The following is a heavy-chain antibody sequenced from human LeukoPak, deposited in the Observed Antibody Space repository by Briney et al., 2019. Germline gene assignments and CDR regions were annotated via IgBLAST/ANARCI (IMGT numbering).Heavy chain of an antibody. J-gene: IGHJ6*02. Sequence: ASVKVSCKASGYTFTGYYMHWVRQAPGQGLEWMGWINPNSGGTNYAQKFQGRVTMTRDTSISTAYMELSRLRSDDTAVYYCASGDGDYGDYFPHYYYGMDVWGQGTTVTLSS. V-gene: IGHV1-2*02. CDR1: GYTFTGYY. CDR2: INPNSGGT. D-gene: IGHD4-17*01. CDR3: ASGDGDYGDYFPHYYYGMDV.